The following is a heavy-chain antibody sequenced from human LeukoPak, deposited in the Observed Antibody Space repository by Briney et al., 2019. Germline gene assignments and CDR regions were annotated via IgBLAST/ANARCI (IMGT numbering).Heavy chain of an antibody. D-gene: IGHD3-22*01. J-gene: IGHJ3*02. Sequence: GASVKVSCKASGYTFTGYYMHWVRQAPGQGLEWMGWINPNSGGTNYAQKFQGRVTMTRDTSISTAYMELSRLRSDDTAVYYCARGLPDYETGMDDAFDIWGQGTMVTVSS. V-gene: IGHV1-2*02. CDR2: INPNSGGT. CDR3: ARGLPDYETGMDDAFDI. CDR1: GYTFTGYY.